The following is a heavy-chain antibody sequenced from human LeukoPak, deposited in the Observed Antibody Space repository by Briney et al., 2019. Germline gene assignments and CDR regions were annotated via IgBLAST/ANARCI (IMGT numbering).Heavy chain of an antibody. D-gene: IGHD3-16*01. J-gene: IGHJ4*02. V-gene: IGHV3-21*01. CDR3: ARAWGAAGLFDY. Sequence: GRSLRLSCAASGFTFSSYSMNWVRQAPGKGLEWVSSISSSSSYIYYADSVKGRFTISRDNAKNSLYLQMNSLRAEDTAVYYCARAWGAAGLFDYWGQGTLVTVSS. CDR2: ISSSSSYI. CDR1: GFTFSSYS.